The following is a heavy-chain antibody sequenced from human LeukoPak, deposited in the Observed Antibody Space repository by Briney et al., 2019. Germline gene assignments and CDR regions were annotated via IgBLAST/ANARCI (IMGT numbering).Heavy chain of an antibody. V-gene: IGHV3-7*01. J-gene: IGHJ4*02. CDR1: GFTFSSYW. CDR2: IKQDGSEK. D-gene: IGHD6-13*01. CDR3: ATIVSSIAAADSYDY. Sequence: GGSLRLSCAGSGFTFSSYWMSWVRQAPGKGLEWVANIKQDGSEKYYVDSVKGRFTISRDNAKKSLYLQMNSLRAEDTAVYYCATIVSSIAAADSYDYWGQGTLVTVSS.